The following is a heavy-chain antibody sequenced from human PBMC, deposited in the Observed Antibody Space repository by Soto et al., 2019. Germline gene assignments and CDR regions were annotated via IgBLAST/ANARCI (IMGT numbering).Heavy chain of an antibody. J-gene: IGHJ4*02. Sequence: SLRLSCAASGFTFDDYAMHWVRQAPGKGLEWVSGISWNSGSIGYADSVKGRFTISRDNAKNSLYLQMNSLRAEDTALYYCAKDTDSGLVVPAATLDYWGQGTLVTVSS. CDR3: AKDTDSGLVVPAATLDY. CDR1: GFTFDDYA. V-gene: IGHV3-9*01. D-gene: IGHD2-2*01. CDR2: ISWNSGSI.